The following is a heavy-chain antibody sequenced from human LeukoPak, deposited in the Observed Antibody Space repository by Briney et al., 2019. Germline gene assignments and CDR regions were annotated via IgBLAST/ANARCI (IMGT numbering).Heavy chain of an antibody. J-gene: IGHJ4*02. CDR1: GFTFDNYG. CDR3: ARGNRGSSYGGDS. V-gene: IGHV3-20*04. Sequence: GGSLRLSCAASGFTFDNYGMTWVRQAPGKGLEWVAGINGNGDTTGYADSVKGRFTISRDNAKNSLYLQMNSLRAEDTALYYCARGNRGSSYGGDSWGQGTLVTVSS. D-gene: IGHD1-26*01. CDR2: INGNGDTT.